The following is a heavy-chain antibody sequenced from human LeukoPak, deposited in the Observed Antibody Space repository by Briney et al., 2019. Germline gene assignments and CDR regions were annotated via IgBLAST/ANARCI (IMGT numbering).Heavy chain of an antibody. J-gene: IGHJ6*02. V-gene: IGHV1-3*01. CDR1: GYTFTSYA. CDR3: AREGTDYYGMDV. D-gene: IGHD1-14*01. Sequence: ASVKVSCKASGYTFTSYAMHWVRQAPGQRLEWMGWINAGNGNTKYSQKFQGRVTITRDTSASTAYMELSSLRSEDTAVYYCAREGTDYYGMDVWDQGTTVTVSS. CDR2: INAGNGNT.